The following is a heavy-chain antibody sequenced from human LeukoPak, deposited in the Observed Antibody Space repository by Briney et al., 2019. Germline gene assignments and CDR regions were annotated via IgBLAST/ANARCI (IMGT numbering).Heavy chain of an antibody. J-gene: IGHJ4*02. Sequence: GGSLRLSCAASGFTFSSYSMNWVRQAPGKGLEWVSSISSSSSYIYYADSVKGRFTISRDNAKNSLYLQMNSLRAEDTAVYYCARDPGGAYYDILTGQNDYWGQGTLVTVSS. CDR1: GFTFSSYS. D-gene: IGHD3-9*01. CDR2: ISSSSSYI. CDR3: ARDPGGAYYDILTGQNDY. V-gene: IGHV3-21*01.